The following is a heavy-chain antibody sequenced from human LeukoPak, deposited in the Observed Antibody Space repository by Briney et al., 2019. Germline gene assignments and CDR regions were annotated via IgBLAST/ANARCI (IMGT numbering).Heavy chain of an antibody. CDR2: IYYSGST. Sequence: SETLSLTCTVSGGSISIYYWSWIRQPPGKGLEWIGYIYYSGSTNYNPSLKSRVTISVDTSKNQFSLKLSSVTAADTAAYYCARLLSGYAHCYFDYWGQGTLVTVSS. J-gene: IGHJ4*02. D-gene: IGHD5-12*01. CDR1: GGSISIYY. CDR3: ARLLSGYAHCYFDY. V-gene: IGHV4-59*01.